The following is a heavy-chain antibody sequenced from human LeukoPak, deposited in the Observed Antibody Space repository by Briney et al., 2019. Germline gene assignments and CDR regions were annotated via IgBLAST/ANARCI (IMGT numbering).Heavy chain of an antibody. CDR2: IDPSGGST. D-gene: IGHD3-22*01. V-gene: IGHV1-46*01. CDR3: ARDRITMKVVPGSDAFDI. J-gene: IGHJ3*02. Sequence: GASVKVSCKASGYTFTSYYMYWVRQAPGQGPEWMGIIDPSGGSTSYAQNFQGRVTMTRDTSTTTVYMELGSLRSEDTAVYYCARDRITMKVVPGSDAFDIWAKGQWSLSLQ. CDR1: GYTFTSYY.